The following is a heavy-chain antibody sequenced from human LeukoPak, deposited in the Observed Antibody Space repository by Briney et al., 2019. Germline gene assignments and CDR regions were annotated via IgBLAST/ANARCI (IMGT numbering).Heavy chain of an antibody. CDR1: GFTFDDYA. J-gene: IGHJ6*02. CDR3: AKDMREYYDSSGPPGCGMDV. Sequence: GGSLRLSCAASGFTFDDYAMHWVRQAPGKGLEWVSGISWNSGSIGYADSVKGRFTISRDNAKNSLYLQMNSLRAEDTALYYCAKDMREYYDSSGPPGCGMDVWGQGTTVTVSS. V-gene: IGHV3-9*01. D-gene: IGHD3-22*01. CDR2: ISWNSGSI.